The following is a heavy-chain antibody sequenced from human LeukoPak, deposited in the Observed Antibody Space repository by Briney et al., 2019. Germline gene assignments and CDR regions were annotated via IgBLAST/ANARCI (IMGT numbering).Heavy chain of an antibody. D-gene: IGHD2-2*01. CDR1: GGTFSSYA. V-gene: IGHV1-69*04. J-gene: IGHJ4*02. CDR3: ARWGQYCSSTSCSSLMRGDF. Sequence: ASVKVSCKASGGTFSSYAISWVRQAPGQGLEWMGRIIPILGIANYAQKFQGRVTITADKSTSTAYMELSSLRSEDTAGYYCARWGQYCSSTSCSSLMRGDFWGQGTLVSVSS. CDR2: IIPILGIA.